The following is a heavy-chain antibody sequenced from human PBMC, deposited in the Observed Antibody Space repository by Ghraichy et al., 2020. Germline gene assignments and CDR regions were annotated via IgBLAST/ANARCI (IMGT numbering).Heavy chain of an antibody. V-gene: IGHV6-1*01. Sequence: SETLSLTCAISGDSVSSNSAAWNWIRQSPSRGLEWLGRTYYRSKWYNDYAVSVKSRITINPDTSKNQFSLQLNSVTPEDTAVYYCAREWGYSSGRYVYSYDDAFDIWGQGTMVTVSS. CDR1: GDSVSSNSAA. J-gene: IGHJ3*02. CDR2: TYYRSKWYN. CDR3: AREWGYSSGRYVYSYDDAFDI. D-gene: IGHD6-19*01.